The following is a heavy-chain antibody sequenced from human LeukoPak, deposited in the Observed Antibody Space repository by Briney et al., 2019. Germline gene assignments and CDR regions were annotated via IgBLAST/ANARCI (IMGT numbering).Heavy chain of an antibody. CDR1: GGSFSGYY. D-gene: IGHD4-17*01. CDR3: ARGGHDYGDYEYYFDY. V-gene: IGHV4-34*01. CDR2: IYHSGST. J-gene: IGHJ4*02. Sequence: SETLSLTCAVYGGSFSGYYWSWIRQPPGKGLEWIGYIYHSGSTYYNPSLKSRVTISVDRSKNQFSLKLSSVTAADTAVYYCARGGHDYGDYEYYFDYWGQGTLVTVSS.